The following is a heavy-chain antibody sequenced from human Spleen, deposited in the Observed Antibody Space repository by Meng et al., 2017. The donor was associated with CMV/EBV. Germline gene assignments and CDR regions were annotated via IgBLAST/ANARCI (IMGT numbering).Heavy chain of an antibody. Sequence: FSNYGISWVRQAPGQGLEWMGWISATTGDTNYAQKFQDRVTMTTDTSSSTAYMELRSLRSDDTAIYYCSREPSQLDYFDIGGYHSDYWGQGTLVTVSS. CDR3: SREPSQLDYFDIGGYHSDY. J-gene: IGHJ4*02. V-gene: IGHV1-18*01. D-gene: IGHD3-22*01. CDR1: FSNYG. CDR2: ISATTGDT.